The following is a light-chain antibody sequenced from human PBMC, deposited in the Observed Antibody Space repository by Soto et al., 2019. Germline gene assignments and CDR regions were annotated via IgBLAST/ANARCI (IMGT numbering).Light chain of an antibody. J-gene: IGKJ5*01. CDR2: DAS. V-gene: IGKV3D-15*01. Sequence: EISMAPSPPTRSGSGGGRVTLAWRGGESVSSYLAWYQQKPGQAPRLLIYDASNRATGIPARFSGSGSGTQFTLTLSSLQSEDFAVYYCQHYNNWRLEGYTFGQGTRLEIK. CDR3: QHYNNWRLEGYT. CDR1: ESVSSY.